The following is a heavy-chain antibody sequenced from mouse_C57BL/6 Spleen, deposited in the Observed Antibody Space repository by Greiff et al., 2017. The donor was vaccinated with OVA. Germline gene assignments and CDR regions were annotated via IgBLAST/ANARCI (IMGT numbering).Heavy chain of an antibody. CDR1: GYTFTSYW. J-gene: IGHJ3*01. Sequence: QVQLQQPGAELVKPGASVKLSCKASGYTFTSYWMQWVKQRPGQGLEWIGEIDPSDSYTNYNQKFKGKATLTVDTSSSTAYMQLSSLTSEDSAVYYCARGGGSSYLAWFAYWGQGTLVTVSA. D-gene: IGHD1-1*01. V-gene: IGHV1-50*01. CDR2: IDPSDSYT. CDR3: ARGGGSSYLAWFAY.